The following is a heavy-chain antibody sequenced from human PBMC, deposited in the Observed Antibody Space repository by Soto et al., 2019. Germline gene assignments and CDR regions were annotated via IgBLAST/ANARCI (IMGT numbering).Heavy chain of an antibody. CDR2: ISYDGSNK. Sequence: VQLVESGGGVVQPGRSLRLSCAASGFTFSSYGMHWVRQAPGKGLEWVAVISYDGSNKYYADSVKGRFTISRDNSKNTLYLQMNSLRAEDTAVYYCAKRHLSGSNAFDIWGQGTMVTVSS. V-gene: IGHV3-30*18. J-gene: IGHJ3*02. CDR3: AKRHLSGSNAFDI. CDR1: GFTFSSYG. D-gene: IGHD1-26*01.